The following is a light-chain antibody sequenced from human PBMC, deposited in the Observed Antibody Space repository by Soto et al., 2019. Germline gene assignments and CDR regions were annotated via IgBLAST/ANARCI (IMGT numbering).Light chain of an antibody. CDR2: GGS. V-gene: IGKV3-15*01. CDR1: QSVSSN. CDR3: QQYNNWPPLT. J-gene: IGKJ4*01. Sequence: EIVMTQSPATLSVSPGERATLSCRASQSVSSNLAWYQQKPGQVPRLLIYGGSTRATDIPVRFSGSGSGTEFTLTISSLQSEDFAVYYCQQYNNWPPLTFGGGTKVEIK.